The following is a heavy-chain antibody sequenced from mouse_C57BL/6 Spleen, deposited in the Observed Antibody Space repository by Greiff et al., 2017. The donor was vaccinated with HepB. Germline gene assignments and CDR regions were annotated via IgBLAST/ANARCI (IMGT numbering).Heavy chain of an antibody. CDR1: GFSLTSYG. Sequence: QVQLKESGPGLVQPSQSLSITCTVSGFSLTSYGVHWVRQSPGKGLEWLGVIWRGGSTDYNAAFMSRLSITKDNSKSQVFFKMNSLQADDTAIYYCAKKGEIYYDDDGDAMDYWGQGTSVTVSS. CDR2: IWRGGST. CDR3: AKKGEIYYDDDGDAMDY. V-gene: IGHV2-5*01. J-gene: IGHJ4*01. D-gene: IGHD2-4*01.